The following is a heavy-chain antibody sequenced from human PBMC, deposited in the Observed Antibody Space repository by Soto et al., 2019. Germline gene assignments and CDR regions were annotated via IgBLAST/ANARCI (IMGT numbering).Heavy chain of an antibody. CDR1: GGSISSYY. D-gene: IGHD6-6*01. J-gene: IGHJ5*01. Sequence: SETLSLTCTVSGGSISSYYWSLIRQPPGKGLEWIGYIYYSGSTNYNPSLKSRVTISVDTSKNQFSLKLSSVTAADTAVYYCARDRDSRSLMMAFDSWGQGTLVTVSS. V-gene: IGHV4-59*01. CDR3: ARDRDSRSLMMAFDS. CDR2: IYYSGST.